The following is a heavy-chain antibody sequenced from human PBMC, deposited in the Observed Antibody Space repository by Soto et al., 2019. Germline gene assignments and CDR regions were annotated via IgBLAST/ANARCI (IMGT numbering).Heavy chain of an antibody. J-gene: IGHJ4*02. D-gene: IGHD1-20*01. CDR3: AKDSYNWNQGFDY. CDR1: GFTFSSYG. Sequence: PGGSLRLSCAASGFTFSSYGMHWVRQAPGKGLEWVAVISYDGSNKYYADSVKGRFTISRDNSKNTLYLQMNSLRAEDTAVYYCAKDSYNWNQGFDYWGQGTLVTVSS. V-gene: IGHV3-30*18. CDR2: ISYDGSNK.